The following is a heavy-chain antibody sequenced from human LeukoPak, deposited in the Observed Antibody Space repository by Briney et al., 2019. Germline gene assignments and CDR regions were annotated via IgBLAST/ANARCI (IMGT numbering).Heavy chain of an antibody. D-gene: IGHD3-16*01. CDR1: GFTFSSYA. CDR3: AKEGGSGAYYDYVWGSYPNWFDL. CDR2: ISGSGGST. V-gene: IGHV3-23*01. Sequence: GGSLRLSCAASGFTFSSYAMSWVRQAPGKGLEWVSAISGSGGSTYYADSVKGRFTISRDNSKNTLYLQMNSLRAEDTAVYYCAKEGGSGAYYDYVWGSYPNWFDLWGQGTLVTVSS. J-gene: IGHJ5*02.